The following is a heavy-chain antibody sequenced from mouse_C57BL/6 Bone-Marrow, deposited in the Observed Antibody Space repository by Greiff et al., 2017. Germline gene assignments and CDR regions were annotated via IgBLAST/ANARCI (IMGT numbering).Heavy chain of an antibody. CDR2: ISDGGSYT. V-gene: IGHV5-4*03. J-gene: IGHJ2*01. D-gene: IGHD1-1*01. CDR3: ARGYYYGSNSLDY. Sequence: EVMLVESGGGLVKPGGSLKLSCAASGFTFSSYAMSWVRQTPEKRLEWVATISDGGSYTYYPDNVKGRFTISRDNAKNNLYLQMSHLKSEDTAMYYCARGYYYGSNSLDYWGQGTTLTVSS. CDR1: GFTFSSYA.